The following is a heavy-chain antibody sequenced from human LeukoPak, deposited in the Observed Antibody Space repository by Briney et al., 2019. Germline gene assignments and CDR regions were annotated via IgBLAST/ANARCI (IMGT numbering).Heavy chain of an antibody. V-gene: IGHV3-11*01. CDR3: ATNSGSYSMYFDY. CDR1: GFTFSDYY. D-gene: IGHD1-26*01. CDR2: ISSSAGSI. J-gene: IGHJ4*02. Sequence: GGSLRLSCAVSGFTFSDYYMSWIRQAPGPGLEWVSYISSSAGSIYYADSVKGRFTISRDNAKNSLYLQMNSLRADDTAVYYCATNSGSYSMYFDYWGQGTLVTVSS.